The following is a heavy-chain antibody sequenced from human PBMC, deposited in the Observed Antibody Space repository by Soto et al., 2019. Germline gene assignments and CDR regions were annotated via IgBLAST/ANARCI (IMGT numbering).Heavy chain of an antibody. Sequence: GGSLRLSCAASGCTFSSYAMSWVRQAPGKGLEWVSAISGSGGSTYYADSVKGRFTISRDNSKNTLYLQMNSLRAEDTAVYYCAKGGFRIVVVPAAIPDYFDYWGQGTLVTVSS. J-gene: IGHJ4*02. CDR3: AKGGFRIVVVPAAIPDYFDY. CDR1: GCTFSSYA. CDR2: ISGSGGST. V-gene: IGHV3-23*01. D-gene: IGHD2-2*01.